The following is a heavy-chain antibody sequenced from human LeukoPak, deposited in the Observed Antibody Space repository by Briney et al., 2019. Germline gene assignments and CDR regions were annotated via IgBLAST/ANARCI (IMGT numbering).Heavy chain of an antibody. V-gene: IGHV5-51*01. CDR3: ARLGFPAGYSSSWSDY. CDR1: GYSFTIYW. CDR2: IYPGDSDT. J-gene: IGHJ4*02. Sequence: GESLRISCKGSGYSFTIYWIGWVRQMPGKGLEWMGIIYPGDSDTRYSPSFQGQVTISADKSISTAYLQWSSLKASNTAMYYCARLGFPAGYSSSWSDYWGQGTLVTVSS. D-gene: IGHD6-13*01.